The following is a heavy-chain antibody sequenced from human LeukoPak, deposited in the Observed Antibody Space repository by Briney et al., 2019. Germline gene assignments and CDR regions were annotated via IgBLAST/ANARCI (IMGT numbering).Heavy chain of an antibody. Sequence: ASVKVSCKPSGYTFTSYDLNWVRQAPGQGPEWMGWVNPNSGNTGYAQKFQGRVTMTMDPSISTAYMELSSLRSEDTAVYYCARRSDDYDSSAYYHWGQGTLVTVSS. D-gene: IGHD3-22*01. CDR3: ARRSDDYDSSAYYH. V-gene: IGHV1-8*01. CDR2: VNPNSGNT. J-gene: IGHJ4*02. CDR1: GYTFTSYD.